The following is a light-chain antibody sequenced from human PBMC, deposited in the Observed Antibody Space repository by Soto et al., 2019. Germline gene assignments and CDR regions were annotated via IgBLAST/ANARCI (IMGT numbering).Light chain of an antibody. CDR2: AAS. CDR1: HNIVNY. CDR3: QQSYSAPLT. V-gene: IGKV1-39*01. J-gene: IGKJ4*01. Sequence: DIQMTQSPSSLSASVGDRVTITCRASHNIVNYLNWYQQKPGKAPKLLIYAASSLPSGVPSRFSGSGSGTDFTLTISTLQPEDFATFYCQQSYSAPLTFGGGTKVDIK.